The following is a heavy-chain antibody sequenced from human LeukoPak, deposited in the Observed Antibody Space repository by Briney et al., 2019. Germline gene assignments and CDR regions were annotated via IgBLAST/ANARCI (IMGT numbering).Heavy chain of an antibody. CDR1: GGSFSGYY. D-gene: IGHD6-19*01. CDR2: INQSGST. CDR3: ARQVTIAVAGTDY. Sequence: SETLSLTCAVYGGSFSGYYWSWIRQPPGKGLEWIGEINQSGSTNYNPSLKSRVTISVDTSKNQFSLKLSSVTAADTAAYYCARQVTIAVAGTDYWGQGTLVTVSS. J-gene: IGHJ4*02. V-gene: IGHV4-34*01.